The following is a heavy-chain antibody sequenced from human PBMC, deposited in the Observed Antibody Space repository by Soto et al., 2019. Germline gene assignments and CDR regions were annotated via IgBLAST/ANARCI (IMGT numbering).Heavy chain of an antibody. V-gene: IGHV1-24*01. J-gene: IGHJ6*02. D-gene: IGHD3-9*01. CDR2: FDPEDGET. CDR3: ATRGLSSRAYYDILTGHAFPYYYYGMDG. CDR1: GYTLTELS. Sequence: GASVKVSCKVSGYTLTELSMHWVRQPPGKGLEWMGGFDPEDGETIYAQKFQGRVTMTEDTSTDTAYMELSSLRSEDTAVYYCATRGLSSRAYYDILTGHAFPYYYYGMDGWGQGTTVTVSS.